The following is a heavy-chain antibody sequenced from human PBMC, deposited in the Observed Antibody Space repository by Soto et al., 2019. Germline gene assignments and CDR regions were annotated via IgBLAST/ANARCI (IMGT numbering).Heavy chain of an antibody. CDR3: ANLIVLRFLEWKAHDY. D-gene: IGHD3-3*01. J-gene: IGHJ4*02. V-gene: IGHV3-23*01. CDR2: VSGDGSTT. Sequence: PGGSLRLSCAVSGVMFTNFAMTWVRQAPGKGLEWVSAVSGDGSTTSYADSVKGRFTISRDNSKNTLYLQMNSLRAEDTAVYYCANLIVLRFLEWKAHDYCGQGPLVTVSS. CDR1: GVMFTNFA.